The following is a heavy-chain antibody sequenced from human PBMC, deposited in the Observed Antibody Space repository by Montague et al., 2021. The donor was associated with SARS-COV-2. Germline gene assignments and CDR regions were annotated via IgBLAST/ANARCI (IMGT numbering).Heavy chain of an antibody. CDR2: IHHGGST. CDR1: GGSLSTYS. CDR3: SRLGDGVVPSPILGVGPYYSYYYMDV. Sequence: SETLSLTCAVHGGSLSTYSWNWIRQPPGKGLVWIGEIHHGGSTNYNPSLKSRVTISADTSKNQFSLKLTSVAAADTAVDYCSRLGDGVVPSPILGVGPYYSYYYMDVWGKGTTVTVSS. J-gene: IGHJ6*03. D-gene: IGHD3-10*01. V-gene: IGHV4-34*01.